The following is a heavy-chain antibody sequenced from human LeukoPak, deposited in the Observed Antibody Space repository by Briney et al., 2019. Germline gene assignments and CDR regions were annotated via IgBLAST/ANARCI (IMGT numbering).Heavy chain of an antibody. Sequence: SETLSLTCAVSGGSISSSNWWSWVRQPPGKGLEWIGEIYHSGSTNYNPSLKSRVTISVDKSKNQFSLKLSSVTAADTAMYYCARGGGGSWYGTVDYWGQGTLVTVSS. V-gene: IGHV4-4*02. CDR3: ARGGGGSWYGTVDY. CDR2: IYHSGST. J-gene: IGHJ4*02. D-gene: IGHD6-13*01. CDR1: GGSISSSNW.